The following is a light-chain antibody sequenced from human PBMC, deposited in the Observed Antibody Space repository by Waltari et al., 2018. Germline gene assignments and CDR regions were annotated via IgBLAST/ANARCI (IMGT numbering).Light chain of an antibody. CDR1: RSDVGGFNH. CDR2: EVS. CDR3: SSFTSSSVYV. V-gene: IGLV2-14*01. J-gene: IGLJ1*01. Sequence: QSALTQPASVSGSPGQSITISCTGTRSDVGGFNHVAWYQQYPGKAPKLMIFEVSNRPSGVSNRFSGSKSGNTASLTISGLQAEDEADYYCSSFTSSSVYVFGTGTKVTVL.